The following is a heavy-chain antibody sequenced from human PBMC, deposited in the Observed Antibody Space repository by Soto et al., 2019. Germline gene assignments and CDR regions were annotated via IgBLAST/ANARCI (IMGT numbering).Heavy chain of an antibody. Sequence: SETLSLTCTVSGGSISSSSYYWGWIRQPPGKGLEWIGSIYYSGSTYYNPSLKSRVTISVDTSKNQFSLKLSSVTAADTAVYYCARHADGSGSHFDAFDIWGQGTMVTVSS. J-gene: IGHJ3*02. CDR3: ARHADGSGSHFDAFDI. CDR2: IYYSGST. V-gene: IGHV4-39*01. D-gene: IGHD3-10*01. CDR1: GGSISSSSYY.